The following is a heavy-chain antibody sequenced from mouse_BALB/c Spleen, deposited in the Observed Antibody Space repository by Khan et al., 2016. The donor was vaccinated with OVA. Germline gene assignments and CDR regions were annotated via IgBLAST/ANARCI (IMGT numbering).Heavy chain of an antibody. CDR3: VKQIWSPYYGIDY. Sequence: QVQLKESGPGLVAPSQSLAITCTVSGFSLTDHGVSWIRQPPGKGLEWLGVIWGGGSTYYNSVLKSRLSISKDNSKSQVFLKMNNLQTDDTAMYYGVKQIWSPYYGIDYWGQGTSVTVSS. CDR2: IWGGGST. V-gene: IGHV2-6-5*01. J-gene: IGHJ4*01. D-gene: IGHD1-1*02. CDR1: GFSLTDHG.